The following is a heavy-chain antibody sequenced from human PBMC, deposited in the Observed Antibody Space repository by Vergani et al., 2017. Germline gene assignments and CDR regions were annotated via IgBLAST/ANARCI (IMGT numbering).Heavy chain of an antibody. CDR1: GGSISSGSYY. J-gene: IGHJ4*02. D-gene: IGHD3-10*01. CDR2: SYTSGST. CDR3: ARGLHYGSGRGFDY. Sequence: QLQLQESGPGLVKPSQTLSLTCTVSGGSISSGSYYWSWIRQPAGKGLGWIGRSYTSGSTNYNPSLKSRVTISVEPSKNQFSLKLSSVTAADTAVYYCARGLHYGSGRGFDYWGQGTLVTVSS. V-gene: IGHV4-61*02.